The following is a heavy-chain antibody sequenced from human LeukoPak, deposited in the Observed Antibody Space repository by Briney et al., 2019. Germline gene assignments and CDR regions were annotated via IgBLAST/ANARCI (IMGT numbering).Heavy chain of an antibody. Sequence: SETLSLTCTVSGGSISSYYWSWIRQPPGKGLEWIGYIYYSGSTNYNPSLKSRVTISVDTSKNQFSLKLSSVTAADTAVYYCARVRWGSYYCPRVHDAFDIWGQGTMVTVSS. J-gene: IGHJ3*02. V-gene: IGHV4-59*01. CDR3: ARVRWGSYYCPRVHDAFDI. D-gene: IGHD1-26*01. CDR1: GGSISSYY. CDR2: IYYSGST.